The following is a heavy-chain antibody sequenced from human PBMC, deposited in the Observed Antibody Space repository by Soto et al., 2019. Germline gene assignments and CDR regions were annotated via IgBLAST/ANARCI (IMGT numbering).Heavy chain of an antibody. CDR3: AKVGSRDYGDYVDPTAFFDY. CDR1: GFTFSSYA. J-gene: IGHJ4*02. D-gene: IGHD4-17*01. V-gene: IGHV3-23*01. CDR2: ISGSGGST. Sequence: PGGSLRLSCAASGFTFSSYAMSWVRQAPGKGLEWVSAISGSGGSTYYADSVKGRFTISRDNSKNTLYLQMNSLRAEDTAVYYCAKVGSRDYGDYVDPTAFFDYWGQGTLVTVSS.